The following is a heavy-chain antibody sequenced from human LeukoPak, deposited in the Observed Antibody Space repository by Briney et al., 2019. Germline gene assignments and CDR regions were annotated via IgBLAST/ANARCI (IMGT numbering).Heavy chain of an antibody. J-gene: IGHJ4*02. CDR2: ISGSGDGT. CDR1: AFTFSNYA. CDR3: AKAGEQQWLRMHFDN. D-gene: IGHD5-18*01. V-gene: IGHV3-23*01. Sequence: SGGSLRLSCAASAFTFSNYAMNWVRQAPGKGLEWVSVISGSGDGTYYADPVKGRFTIPRDNSKNTLYLQMKNLTAEDTAVYYCAKAGEQQWLRMHFDNWGQGTLVTVSS.